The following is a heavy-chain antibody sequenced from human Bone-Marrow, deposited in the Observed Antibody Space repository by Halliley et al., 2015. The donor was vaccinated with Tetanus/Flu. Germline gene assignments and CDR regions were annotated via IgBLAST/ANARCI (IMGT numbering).Heavy chain of an antibody. CDR1: GASISGYY. J-gene: IGHJ5*02. V-gene: IGHV4-59*01. Sequence: LSLTCSVSGASISGYYWHWMRQSPGQGLEWLGYIHYTRGTNYNPSLKSRVFVSLDTSRNRFSLSLTSVTAADTAVYFCAGGDGWTATTWGQGTLVTVSS. CDR2: IHYTRGT. D-gene: IGHD6-25*01. CDR3: AGGDGWTATT.